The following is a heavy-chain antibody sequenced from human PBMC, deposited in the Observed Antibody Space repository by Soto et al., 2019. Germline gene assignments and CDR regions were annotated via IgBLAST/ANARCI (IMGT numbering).Heavy chain of an antibody. CDR2: IYYSGST. V-gene: IGHV4-39*01. CDR3: ARMVGSGTYPDY. CDR1: GGSISSSSYY. D-gene: IGHD3-10*01. J-gene: IGHJ4*02. Sequence: PSETLSLTCTVSGGSISSSSYYWGWIRQPPGKGLEWIGSIYYSGSTYYNPSLKSRVTISVDTSKNQFSLKLSSVTAADTAVYHCARMVGSGTYPDYWGQGALVTVS.